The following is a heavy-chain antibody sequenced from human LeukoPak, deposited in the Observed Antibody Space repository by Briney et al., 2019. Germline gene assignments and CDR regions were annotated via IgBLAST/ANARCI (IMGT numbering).Heavy chain of an antibody. Sequence: EASVKVSCKASGYTFTIYYMHWVRQAPGQGLEWMGIINPSGGSTSYAQKFQGRVTMTRDTSTSTVYMELSSLRSEDTAVYYCARVGPHLYSSSWYNWFDPWGQGTLVTVSS. V-gene: IGHV1-46*01. CDR1: GYTFTIYY. D-gene: IGHD6-13*01. CDR3: ARVGPHLYSSSWYNWFDP. CDR2: INPSGGST. J-gene: IGHJ5*02.